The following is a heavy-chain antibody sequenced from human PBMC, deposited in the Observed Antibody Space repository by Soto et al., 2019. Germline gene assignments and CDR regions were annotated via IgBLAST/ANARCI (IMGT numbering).Heavy chain of an antibody. CDR2: IIPIFGTA. CDR3: AREPRYNWNRGWFDP. CDR1: GGTFSSYA. V-gene: IGHV1-69*06. D-gene: IGHD1-20*01. Sequence: SVKVSCKASGGTFSSYAISWVRQAPGQGLEWMGGIIPIFGTANYAQKFQGRVTITADKSTSTAYMELSSLRSEDTAVYYCAREPRYNWNRGWFDPWGQGTLVTVSS. J-gene: IGHJ5*02.